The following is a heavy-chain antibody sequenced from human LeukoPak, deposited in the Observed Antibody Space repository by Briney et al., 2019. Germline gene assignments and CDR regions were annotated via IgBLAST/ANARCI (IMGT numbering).Heavy chain of an antibody. Sequence: VASVKVSCKASEYTFTSYDINWVRQATGQGLEWMGWMNPNSGNTVYAQKFQGRVTMTRNTSISTAYMELSSLRSEDTAVYYCARGPRANYVYWGQGTLVTVSS. V-gene: IGHV1-8*01. CDR2: MNPNSGNT. J-gene: IGHJ4*02. CDR3: ARGPRANYVY. D-gene: IGHD3-16*01. CDR1: EYTFTSYD.